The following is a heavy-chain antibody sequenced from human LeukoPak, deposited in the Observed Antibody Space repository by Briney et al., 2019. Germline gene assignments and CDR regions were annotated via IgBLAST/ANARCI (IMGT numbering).Heavy chain of an antibody. J-gene: IGHJ4*02. D-gene: IGHD2-2*01. V-gene: IGHV3-23*01. CDR2: ISSSGGTT. CDR1: GFTFSSYA. Sequence: GGSLRLSCAASGFTFSSYAMSWGRQAPGKGLEWVSGISSSGGTTYYADSVKGRFTISRDNSKNTLYLQMNSLRAEDTAVYYCARGETSSYDYWGQGTLVTVSS. CDR3: ARGETSSYDY.